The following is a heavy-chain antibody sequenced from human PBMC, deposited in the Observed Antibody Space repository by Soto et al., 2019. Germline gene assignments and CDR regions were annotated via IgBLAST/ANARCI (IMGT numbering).Heavy chain of an antibody. CDR1: GYTFTSYD. D-gene: IGHD2-8*02. J-gene: IGHJ4*02. Sequence: ASVKVSCKASGYTFTSYDINWVRQATGQGLEWMGWMNPNSGNTGYAQKFQGRVTMTRNTSISTAYMELSSLRSEDTAVYYCAILLATVDPDVDYWGQGTQVTVSS. CDR2: MNPNSGNT. CDR3: AILLATVDPDVDY. V-gene: IGHV1-8*01.